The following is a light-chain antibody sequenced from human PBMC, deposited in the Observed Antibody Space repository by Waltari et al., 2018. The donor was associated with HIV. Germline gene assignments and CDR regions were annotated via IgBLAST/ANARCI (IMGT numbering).Light chain of an antibody. V-gene: IGKV1-39*01. J-gene: IGKJ1*01. CDR2: SAS. CDR1: QTISKF. CDR3: QQTHSAPWT. Sequence: DIQMTQFPSSLSASVGDRVTVSCRANQTISKFLNWYQHKAGEAPNLLISSASNLHGGVPSRFGGGGSGTDLALTITTLQPEDFAVYYCQQTHSAPWTFGQGT.